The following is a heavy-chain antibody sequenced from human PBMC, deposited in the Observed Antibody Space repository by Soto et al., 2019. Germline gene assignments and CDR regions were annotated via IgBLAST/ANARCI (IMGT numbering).Heavy chain of an antibody. CDR2: ISYDGSNK. V-gene: IGHV3-30*18. D-gene: IGHD5-18*01. J-gene: IGHJ4*02. CDR1: GFTFSSYG. Sequence: QVQLVESGGGVVQPGRSLRLSCAASGFTFSSYGMHWVRQAPGKGLEWVAVISYDGSNKYYADSVKGRFTISRDNSKNTLYLQMNSLRAEETAVYYCAKGSGLSGYSYGYMTDYWGQGTLVTVSS. CDR3: AKGSGLSGYSYGYMTDY.